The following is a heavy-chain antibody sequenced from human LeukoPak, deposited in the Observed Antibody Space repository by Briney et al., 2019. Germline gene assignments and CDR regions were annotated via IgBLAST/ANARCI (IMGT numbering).Heavy chain of an antibody. J-gene: IGHJ4*02. CDR3: AKGYYDFWNDYFDY. V-gene: IGHV3-30*02. CDR1: GFTFSSYG. Sequence: GGSLRLSCAASGFTFSSYGMHWVRQAPGKGLEWVAFIRYDGSNKYYADSVKGRFTISRDNSKNTLYLQMNGLRAEDTAVYYCAKGYYDFWNDYFDYWGQGTLVTVSS. CDR2: IRYDGSNK. D-gene: IGHD3-3*01.